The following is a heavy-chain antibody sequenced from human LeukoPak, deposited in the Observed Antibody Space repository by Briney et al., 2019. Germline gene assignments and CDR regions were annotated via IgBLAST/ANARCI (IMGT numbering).Heavy chain of an antibody. J-gene: IGHJ3*02. Sequence: SVKVSCKASGGTFSSYAISWVRQAPGQGLEWMGRIIPILGIANYAQKFQGRVTITADKSTSTAYMELSSLRSEDTAVYYCARSPTAQSAFDIWGQGTTVTVSS. CDR2: IIPILGIA. CDR3: ARSPTAQSAFDI. D-gene: IGHD2-21*02. V-gene: IGHV1-69*04. CDR1: GGTFSSYA.